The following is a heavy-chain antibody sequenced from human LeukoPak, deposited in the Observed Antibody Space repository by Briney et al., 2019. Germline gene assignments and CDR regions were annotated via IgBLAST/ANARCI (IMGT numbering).Heavy chain of an antibody. V-gene: IGHV4-39*07. CDR3: ARGSESTIFGVVNRWFDP. Sequence: SGTLSLTCTVSGGSISTPDHYWGWVRQPPGKGLEWMGIIYHSGSTYYNPSLKSRVTISVDRSKNQFSLRLTSVTAADTAVYYCARGSESTIFGVVNRWFDPWGQGTLVTVSS. D-gene: IGHD3-3*01. CDR1: GGSISTPDHY. CDR2: IYHSGST. J-gene: IGHJ5*02.